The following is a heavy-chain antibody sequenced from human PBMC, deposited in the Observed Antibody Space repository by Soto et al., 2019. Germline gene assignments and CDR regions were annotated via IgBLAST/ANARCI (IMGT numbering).Heavy chain of an antibody. Sequence: ASVKVSCKASGCTFTSYYMHWVRQAPGQGLEWMGIINPSGGSTSYAQKFQGRVTMTTDTSTSTAYMELRSLRSDDTAVYYCARDYYYYYGMDVWGQGTTVTVSS. CDR1: GCTFTSYY. CDR3: ARDYYYYYGMDV. V-gene: IGHV1-46*01. CDR2: INPSGGST. J-gene: IGHJ6*02.